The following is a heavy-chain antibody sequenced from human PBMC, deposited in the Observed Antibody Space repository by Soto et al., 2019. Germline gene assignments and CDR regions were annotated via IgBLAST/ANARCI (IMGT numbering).Heavy chain of an antibody. J-gene: IGHJ4*02. CDR3: ALHIVVVTSVHNYFNY. V-gene: IGHV3-15*01. Sequence: EVQLVDSGGGLVKPGGSLTLSCAASGFTFPNAWMSWVRQAPGKGLEWVGRIKSKTDGETTDYAAPVKGRFTISRDDSKNTMYLHMNSLQVEDTAVYYCALHIVVVTSVHNYFNYWGQGTLVTVSS. D-gene: IGHD2-21*02. CDR1: GFTFPNAW. CDR2: IKSKTDGETT.